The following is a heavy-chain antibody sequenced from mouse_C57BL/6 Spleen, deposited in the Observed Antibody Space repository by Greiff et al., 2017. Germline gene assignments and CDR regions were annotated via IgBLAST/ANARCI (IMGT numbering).Heavy chain of an antibody. CDR3: ARQGESFAY. Sequence: VMLVESGGDLVKPGGSLKLSCAASGFTFSSYGMSWVRQTPDKRLEWVATISSGGSYTYYPDSVKGRFTISRDNAKNTLYLQMSSLKSEDTAMYYCARQGESFAYWGQGTLVTVSA. V-gene: IGHV5-6*02. CDR1: GFTFSSYG. CDR2: ISSGGSYT. J-gene: IGHJ3*01.